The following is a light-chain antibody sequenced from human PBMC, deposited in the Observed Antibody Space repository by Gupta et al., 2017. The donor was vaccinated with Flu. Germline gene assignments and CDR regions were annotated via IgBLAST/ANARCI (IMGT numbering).Light chain of an antibody. Sequence: GAAWLQQHQGHPPKLLSYRNTNRPSGISERFSASRSGNTASLTITGLRPEDEAAYYCSAWDTSLIPCGFGGGTNLTAL. CDR2: RNT. CDR3: SAWDTSLIPCG. V-gene: IGLV10-54*01. CDR1: G. J-gene: IGLJ3*02.